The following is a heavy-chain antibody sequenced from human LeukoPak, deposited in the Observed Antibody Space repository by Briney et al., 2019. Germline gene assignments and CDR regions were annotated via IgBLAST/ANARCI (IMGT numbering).Heavy chain of an antibody. J-gene: IGHJ4*02. CDR1: GYTFTSYD. D-gene: IGHD3-3*01. V-gene: IGHV1-18*01. CDR3: ARDGKGSGYHLFDY. CDR2: ISAYNGNT. Sequence: ASVKVSCKASGYTFTSYDINWVRQAPGQGLEWMGWISAYNGNTNYAQKLQGRVTMTTDTSTSTAYMELRSLRSDDTAVYYCARDGKGSGYHLFDYWGQGTLVTVSS.